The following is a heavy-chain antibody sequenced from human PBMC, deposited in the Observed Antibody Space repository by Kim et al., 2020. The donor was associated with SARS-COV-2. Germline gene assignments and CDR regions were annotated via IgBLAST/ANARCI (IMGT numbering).Heavy chain of an antibody. V-gene: IGHV4-30-2*05. D-gene: IGHD6-6*01. CDR3: ARDRVIAARRAPYYYGMDV. J-gene: IGHJ6*02. Sequence: SRVTISVDTSKNQFSLKLSSVTAADTAVYYCARDRVIAARRAPYYYGMDVWGQGTTVTVSS.